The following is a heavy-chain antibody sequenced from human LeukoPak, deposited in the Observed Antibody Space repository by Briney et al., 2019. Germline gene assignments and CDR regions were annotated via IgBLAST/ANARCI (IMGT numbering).Heavy chain of an antibody. Sequence: GGALTLSCAASGFTFSSYAMSWVRQAPGRGLEWVSGISGSGGSTYYADSVKGRFTISRDNSKNTLYLQMNSLRAEDTAVYSCAKTKITLIVVANPLSGAFDIWGQGTMVTVSS. CDR2: ISGSGGST. D-gene: IGHD3-22*01. J-gene: IGHJ3*02. CDR1: GFTFSSYA. CDR3: AKTKITLIVVANPLSGAFDI. V-gene: IGHV3-23*01.